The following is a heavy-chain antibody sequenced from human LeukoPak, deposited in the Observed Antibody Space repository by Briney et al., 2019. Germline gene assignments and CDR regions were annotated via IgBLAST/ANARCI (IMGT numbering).Heavy chain of an antibody. Sequence: GASVKVSCKASGYTSTGYYMHWVRQAPGQGLEWMGRINPNSGGTNYAQKFQGRVTMTRDTSISTAFMELSRLRSDDTAVYYCAREPGGLYYYDSSGFDRVFDYWGQGTLVTVSS. CDR3: AREPGGLYYYDSSGFDRVFDY. CDR2: INPNSGGT. CDR1: GYTSTGYY. V-gene: IGHV1-2*06. D-gene: IGHD3-22*01. J-gene: IGHJ4*02.